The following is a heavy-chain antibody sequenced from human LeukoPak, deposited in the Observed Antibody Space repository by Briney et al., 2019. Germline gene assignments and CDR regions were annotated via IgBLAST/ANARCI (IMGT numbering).Heavy chain of an antibody. D-gene: IGHD3-22*01. V-gene: IGHV1-18*01. CDR1: GYTFTIYG. CDR2: ISAYNGNT. J-gene: IGHJ3*02. Sequence: ASVKVSCKASGYTFTIYGISWVRQAPGQGLEWMGWISAYNGNTNYAQKLQGRVTMTTDTSTSTAYMELRSLRSDDTAVYYCARVPDSSGYSNDAFDIWGQGTMVTVSS. CDR3: ARVPDSSGYSNDAFDI.